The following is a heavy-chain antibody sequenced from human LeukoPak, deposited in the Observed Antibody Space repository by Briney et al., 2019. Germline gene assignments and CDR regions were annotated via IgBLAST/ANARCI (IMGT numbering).Heavy chain of an antibody. D-gene: IGHD6-19*01. J-gene: IGHJ6*02. CDR2: MSYDGSSK. Sequence: PGGSLRLSCAASEFTFSSYGMHWVRQAPGKGLEWVAGMSYDGSSKYYVDSVKGRFTISRDNSKSTLYLQMNSLRAEDTAVYYCAREAGYGMDVWGQGTTVTVSS. CDR3: AREAGYGMDV. CDR1: EFTFSSYG. V-gene: IGHV3-30*03.